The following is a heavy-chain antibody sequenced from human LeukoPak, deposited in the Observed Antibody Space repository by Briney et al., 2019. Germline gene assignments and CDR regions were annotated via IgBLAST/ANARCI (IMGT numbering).Heavy chain of an antibody. Sequence: SETLSLTCTVSGGSISSSSYYWGWIRQPPGKGLEWIGSIYYSGSTYYNPSLKSRVTISVDTSKNQFSLKLSSVTAADTAVYYCARAIYDILTNDAFDIWGQGTMVTVSS. V-gene: IGHV4-39*07. D-gene: IGHD3-9*01. J-gene: IGHJ3*02. CDR1: GGSISSSSYY. CDR2: IYYSGST. CDR3: ARAIYDILTNDAFDI.